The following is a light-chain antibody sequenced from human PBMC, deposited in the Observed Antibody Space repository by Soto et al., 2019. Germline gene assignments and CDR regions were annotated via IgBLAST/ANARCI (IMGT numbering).Light chain of an antibody. CDR2: EVT. Sequence: QSALTQPASVSGSPGQSITISCAGTSNDIGRYNYVSWYQQHPGRAPKLMIYEVTNRPLGVSNRFFGSKSGNTASLTISGLQAADEADYSCSSYSNSNTLWVFGGGTTLTVL. V-gene: IGLV2-14*01. J-gene: IGLJ3*02. CDR1: SNDIGRYNY. CDR3: SSYSNSNTLWV.